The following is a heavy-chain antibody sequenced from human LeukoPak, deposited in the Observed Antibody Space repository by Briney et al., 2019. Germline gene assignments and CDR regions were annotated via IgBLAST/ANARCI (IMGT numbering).Heavy chain of an antibody. J-gene: IGHJ4*02. CDR2: IYYSGST. CDR3: ASHYCSSTSCYTVDY. V-gene: IGHV4-39*01. Sequence: MTSETLSLTCTVSGGSISSSSYYWGWIRQPPGKGLEWIGSIYYSGSTYYNPSLKSRVTISVDTSKNQFSLKLSSVTAADTAVYYCASHYCSSTSCYTVDYWGQVTLVTVSS. D-gene: IGHD2-2*02. CDR1: GGSISSSSYY.